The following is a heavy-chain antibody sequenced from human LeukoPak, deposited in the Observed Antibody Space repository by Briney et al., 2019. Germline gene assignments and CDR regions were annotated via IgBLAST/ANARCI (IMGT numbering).Heavy chain of an antibody. J-gene: IGHJ3*02. CDR1: GFTFSSFW. Sequence: GGSLRLSCAASGFTFSSFWMHWVRQAPGKGLVWVSRVSDDGSTTTYADSVEGRFTISRDNAKNTLYLQMNSLRPEDTAVYYCVRHNAARAFDIWGQGTMVIVSS. D-gene: IGHD1-1*01. CDR2: VSDDGSTT. CDR3: VRHNAARAFDI. V-gene: IGHV3-74*03.